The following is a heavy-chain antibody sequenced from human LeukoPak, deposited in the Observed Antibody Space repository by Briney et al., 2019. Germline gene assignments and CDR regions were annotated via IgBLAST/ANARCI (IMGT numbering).Heavy chain of an antibody. V-gene: IGHV1-3*01. Sequence: ASVKVSCKASGYTFTSYAMHWVRQAPGQRLEWMGWINAGNGNTKYSQEFQGRVTMTTDTSTSTAYMELRSLRSDDTAVYYCARVGPTRRLGHPFGPWGQGTLVTGSS. CDR2: INAGNGNT. D-gene: IGHD6-19*01. CDR1: GYTFTSYA. J-gene: IGHJ5*02. CDR3: ARVGPTRRLGHPFGP.